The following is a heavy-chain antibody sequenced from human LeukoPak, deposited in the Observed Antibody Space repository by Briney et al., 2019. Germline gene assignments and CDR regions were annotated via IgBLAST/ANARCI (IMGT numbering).Heavy chain of an antibody. CDR1: GFTLSNYA. D-gene: IGHD6-13*01. Sequence: HGGSLRLSCSASGFTLSNYAMHWVRQSPGKGLEYVSALSADGNSKFYAESVKGRFTTSRDSSNNTLHLQMSSLRPEDTAVYYCVRKGWVSGAIDYWGQGTLVTVSS. V-gene: IGHV3-64D*06. J-gene: IGHJ4*02. CDR3: VRKGWVSGAIDY. CDR2: LSADGNSK.